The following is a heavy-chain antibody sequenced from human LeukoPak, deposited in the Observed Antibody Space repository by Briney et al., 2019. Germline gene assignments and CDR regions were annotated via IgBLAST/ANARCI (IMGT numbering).Heavy chain of an antibody. V-gene: IGHV3-30*02. J-gene: IGHJ4*02. CDR2: IRYDGSNK. Sequence: GGSLRLSCAASGFTFISYGMYWVRQAPGKGLESVAFIRYDGSNKYYADSVEGRFTISRDNSKNTLYLQMDSLRAEDTAVYYCAREFSGSNYGFPFDYWGQGTLVTVSS. D-gene: IGHD1-26*01. CDR3: AREFSGSNYGFPFDY. CDR1: GFTFISYG.